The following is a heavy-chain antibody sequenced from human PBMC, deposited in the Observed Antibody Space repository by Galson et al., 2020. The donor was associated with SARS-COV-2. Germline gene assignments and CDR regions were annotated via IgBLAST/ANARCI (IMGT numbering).Heavy chain of an antibody. J-gene: IGHJ3*02. Sequence: TSETLSLTCTVSGDSISSGDYYWSWIRQPPGKGLEWIGYIYYSGSTYYNPSLKSRVTISVDTSKNQFSLKLSSVTVADTAVYYCARDYTWGSFHYSGAFDIWGQGTVVTVSS. V-gene: IGHV4-30-4*01. D-gene: IGHD3-16*02. CDR1: GDSISSGDYY. CDR3: ARDYTWGSFHYSGAFDI. CDR2: IYYSGST.